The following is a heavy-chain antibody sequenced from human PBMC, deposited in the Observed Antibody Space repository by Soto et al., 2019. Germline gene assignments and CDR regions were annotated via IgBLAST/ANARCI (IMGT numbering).Heavy chain of an antibody. V-gene: IGHV3-11*01. CDR1: GFSLSDYF. D-gene: IGHD3-3*01. Sequence: QVQLVESGGGLVKPEGSLRLSCAASGFSLSDYFMSWIRQAPGKGLEWVSFIDKSGSTIYYADSVKGRFTISRDNAKNSLFLQMSSLRAEDTALYYCARTVYYNLWSGLHFDSWGQGTLITVSS. CDR2: IDKSGSTI. J-gene: IGHJ5*01. CDR3: ARTVYYNLWSGLHFDS.